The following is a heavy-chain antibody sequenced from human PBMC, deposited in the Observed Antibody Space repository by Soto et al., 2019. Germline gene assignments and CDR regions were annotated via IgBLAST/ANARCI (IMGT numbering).Heavy chain of an antibody. D-gene: IGHD2-15*01. CDR3: ARHGGAADWFDP. J-gene: IGHJ5*02. Sequence: EVQLVESGGGLVKPGGSLRLSCAASGFTFNSYSMNWVRQAPGKGLEWVSSISSSSSYIYYADSVKGRFTISRDNAKNSLYLQMNSLRAEDTAVYYCARHGGAADWFDPWGQGTLVTVSS. CDR1: GFTFNSYS. CDR2: ISSSSSYI. V-gene: IGHV3-21*01.